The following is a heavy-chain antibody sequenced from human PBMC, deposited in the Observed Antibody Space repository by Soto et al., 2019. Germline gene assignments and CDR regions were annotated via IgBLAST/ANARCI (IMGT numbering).Heavy chain of an antibody. CDR1: GASIGSGDDY. Sequence: SETLSLTCSVSGASIGSGDDYWTWIRQSPGKGLEWIGYISDSGSTFYNPSLRSRLTIALDTSKNHFSLKLNSVTAADTAVYYCAKYQPPEFDPWGQGTPVTVSS. CDR2: ISDSGST. CDR3: AKYQPPEFDP. J-gene: IGHJ5*02. V-gene: IGHV4-30-4*08. D-gene: IGHD2-2*01.